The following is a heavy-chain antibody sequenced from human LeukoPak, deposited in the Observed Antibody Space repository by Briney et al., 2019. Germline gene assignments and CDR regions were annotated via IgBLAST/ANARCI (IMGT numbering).Heavy chain of an antibody. J-gene: IGHJ6*02. CDR2: INTNTGNP. V-gene: IGHV7-4-1*02. D-gene: IGHD6-13*01. CDR3: ARAQGIAAAGSFYYYSYYYYYGMDV. Sequence: ASVKVSCKASGYTFTSYGISWVRQAPGQGLEWMGWINTNTGNPTYAQGFTGRFVFSLDTSVSTAYLQISSLKAEDTAVYYCARAQGIAAAGSFYYYSYYYYYGMDVWGQGTTVTVSS. CDR1: GYTFTSYG.